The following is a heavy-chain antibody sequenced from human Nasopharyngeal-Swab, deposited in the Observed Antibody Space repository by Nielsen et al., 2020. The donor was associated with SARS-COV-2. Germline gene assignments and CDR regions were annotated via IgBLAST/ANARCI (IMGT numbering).Heavy chain of an antibody. Sequence: SVKVSCKASGFTVTSSAMQWVRQARGQRLEWIGWIVVGSGNPNYAQKFQERVTITRDMSTRTAYMELSSLRSEDTAVYYCAADVVVVRGMDVWGQGTTVTVSS. CDR2: IVVGSGNP. V-gene: IGHV1-58*02. CDR1: GFTVTSSA. J-gene: IGHJ6*01. CDR3: AADVVVVRGMDV. D-gene: IGHD2-15*01.